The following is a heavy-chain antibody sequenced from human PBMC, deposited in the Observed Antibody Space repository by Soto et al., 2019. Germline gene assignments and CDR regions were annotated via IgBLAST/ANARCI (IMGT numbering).Heavy chain of an antibody. CDR2: IYHSGST. J-gene: IGHJ4*02. CDR1: GGSISSSNW. D-gene: IGHD3-3*01. V-gene: IGHV4-4*02. CDR3: AQRGYDFCSGSKGRYYFDS. Sequence: SEPLSLTCAVSGGSISSSNWWRWVRQPPGKGVEWIGEIYHSGSTNYNPSLKSRVTISVDKSKNQFSLKLSSVTAADTAVYYCAQRGYDFCSGSKGRYYFDSRGKGTLVTVSS.